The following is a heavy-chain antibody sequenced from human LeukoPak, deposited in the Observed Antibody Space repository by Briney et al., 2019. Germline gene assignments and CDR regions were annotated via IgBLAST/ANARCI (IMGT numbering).Heavy chain of an antibody. V-gene: IGHV4-59*01. J-gene: IGHJ4*02. CDR1: GGSISSYY. Sequence: SETLSLTCTVSGGSISSYYWGWIRQPPGKGLEWIGYIYYSGSTNYNPSLKSRVTISVDTSKNQFSLKLSSVTAADTAVYYCARSNSLAARPSPPLYWGQGTLVTVSS. D-gene: IGHD6-6*01. CDR2: IYYSGST. CDR3: ARSNSLAARPSPPLY.